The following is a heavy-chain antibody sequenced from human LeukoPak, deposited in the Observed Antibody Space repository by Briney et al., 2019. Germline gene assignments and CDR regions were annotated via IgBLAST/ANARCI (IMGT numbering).Heavy chain of an antibody. CDR1: AYTFTSYE. D-gene: IGHD2/OR15-2a*01. CDR3: ARGHGPGGTRWPNLDF. V-gene: IGHV1-8*01. CDR2: MNPNSGNT. Sequence: ASVRVSCKTSAYTFTSYEINWVRQATGQGLEWMGWMNPNSGNTGYAQKFQGRVTMTRDTSINTAYMELSSLRSEDTAVYYCARGHGPGGTRWPNLDFRGQGTLITVSS. J-gene: IGHJ4*02.